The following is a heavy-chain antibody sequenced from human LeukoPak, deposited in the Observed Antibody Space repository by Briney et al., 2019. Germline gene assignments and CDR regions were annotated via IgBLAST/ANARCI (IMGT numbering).Heavy chain of an antibody. CDR1: GFTVSSNY. J-gene: IGHJ4*02. CDR3: ARAPPXGYXXXXLXXFDY. Sequence: GGSLRLSCAASGFTVSSNYMSWVRQAPGKGLEWVANIKQDGSEKYYVDSVKGRFTISRDNAKNSLYLQMNSLRAEDTAMYYCARAPPXGYXXXXLXXFDYWGQGTLVTVSS. D-gene: IGHD6-13*01. CDR2: IKQDGSEK. V-gene: IGHV3-7*03.